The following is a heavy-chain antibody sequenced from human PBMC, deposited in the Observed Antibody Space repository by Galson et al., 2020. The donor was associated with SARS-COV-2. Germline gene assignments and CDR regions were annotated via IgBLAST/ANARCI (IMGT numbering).Heavy chain of an antibody. Sequence: ETSETLSLTCTVSGGSISSGDYYWSWIRQPPGKGLEWIGYIYYSGSTYYNPSLKSRVTISVDTSKNQFSLKLSSVTAADTAMYYCARDPGETTGGMDVWGQGTTVTVSS. D-gene: IGHD4-17*01. CDR2: IYYSGST. CDR1: GGSISSGDYY. J-gene: IGHJ6*02. V-gene: IGHV4-30-4*01. CDR3: ARDPGETTGGMDV.